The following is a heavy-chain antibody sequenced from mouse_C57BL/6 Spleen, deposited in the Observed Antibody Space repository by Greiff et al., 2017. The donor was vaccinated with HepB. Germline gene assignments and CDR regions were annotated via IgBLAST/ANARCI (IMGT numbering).Heavy chain of an antibody. J-gene: IGHJ2*01. CDR2: IDPSDSET. Sequence: VQLQQPGAELVRPGSSVKLSCKASGYTFTSYWMHWVKQRPIQGLEWIGNIDPSDSETHYNQKFKDKATLTVDKSSSTAYMQLSSLTSEDSAVYYCARTFLYGSSYGDYWGQGTTLTVSS. CDR1: GYTFTSYW. V-gene: IGHV1-52*01. D-gene: IGHD1-1*01. CDR3: ARTFLYGSSYGDY.